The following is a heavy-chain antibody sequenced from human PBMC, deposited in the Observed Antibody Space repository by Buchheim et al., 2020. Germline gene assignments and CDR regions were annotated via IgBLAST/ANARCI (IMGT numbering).Heavy chain of an antibody. D-gene: IGHD5-24*01. CDR3: ANGHSDY. J-gene: IGHJ4*02. CDR2: ISSDGSNK. CDR1: GFTFSSYD. V-gene: IGHV3-30*04. Sequence: VQLVESGGGVVQPGRSLSLSCVASGFTFSSYDMHWVRQAPGKGLEGVAVISSDGSNKNYADSVKGRFTISRDNSKNTLSLQMNSLRTEDTSVYYCANGHSDYWGQGTL.